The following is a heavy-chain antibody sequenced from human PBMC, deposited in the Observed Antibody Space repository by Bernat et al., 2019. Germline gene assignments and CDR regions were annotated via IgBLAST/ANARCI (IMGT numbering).Heavy chain of an antibody. CDR2: INSDGSST. CDR1: GFTFSSYW. J-gene: IGHJ3*02. D-gene: IGHD1-14*01. CDR3: ARGADHPDAFDI. Sequence: EVQLVESGGGLVQPGGSLRLSCAASGFTFSSYWMHWVRQAPGKGLVWVSRINSDGSSTSYADSVKGRFTISRDNAKHTLYLQMNSLRAEDTAVYYCARGADHPDAFDIWGQGTMVTVSS. V-gene: IGHV3-74*01.